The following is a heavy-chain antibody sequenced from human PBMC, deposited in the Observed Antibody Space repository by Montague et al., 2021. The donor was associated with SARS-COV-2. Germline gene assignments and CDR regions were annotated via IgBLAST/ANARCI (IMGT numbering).Heavy chain of an antibody. V-gene: IGHV4-59*01. D-gene: IGHD3-22*01. CDR3: AREVRYYYDSSGPGAFDI. Sequence: SETLSLTCTVSGGSISSYYWSWIRQPPGKGLEWIGYIYYSGSTNYNPSLKSRVTISVDTSKNQFSLKLSSVTAADTAVYYCAREVRYYYDSSGPGAFDIWGQGKMVTVSS. CDR2: IYYSGST. CDR1: GGSISSYY. J-gene: IGHJ3*02.